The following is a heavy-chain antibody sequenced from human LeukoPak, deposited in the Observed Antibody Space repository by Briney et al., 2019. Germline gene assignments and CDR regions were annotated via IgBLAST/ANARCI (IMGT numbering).Heavy chain of an antibody. J-gene: IGHJ4*02. Sequence: PGGSLRLSCAASGFTFSSYSMNRVRQAPGKGLEWVSSISSSSSYIYYADSVKGRFTISRDNAKNSLYLQMNSLRAEDTAVYYCARGYSSSWATDYWGQGTLVTVSS. D-gene: IGHD6-13*01. V-gene: IGHV3-21*01. CDR3: ARGYSSSWATDY. CDR1: GFTFSSYS. CDR2: ISSSSSYI.